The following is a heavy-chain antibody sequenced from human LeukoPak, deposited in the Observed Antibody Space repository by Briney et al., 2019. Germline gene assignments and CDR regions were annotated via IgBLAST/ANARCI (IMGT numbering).Heavy chain of an antibody. D-gene: IGHD4-23*01. CDR3: ARVRWTDAFDI. V-gene: IGHV1-46*01. Sequence: ASVKVSCKASGFTFTGYYMHWVRQAPGQGLEWMGIINPSGGSTSYAQKFQGRVTMTRDMSTSTVYMELSSLRSEDTAVYYCARVRWTDAFDIWGQGTMVTVSS. CDR2: INPSGGST. CDR1: GFTFTGYY. J-gene: IGHJ3*02.